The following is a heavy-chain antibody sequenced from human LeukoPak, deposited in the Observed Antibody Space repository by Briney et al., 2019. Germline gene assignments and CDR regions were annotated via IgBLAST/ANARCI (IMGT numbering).Heavy chain of an antibody. CDR1: GFTFSRYW. V-gene: IGHV3-7*01. Sequence: GGSLRLSCAGSGFTFSRYWMSWVRQAPGKGPEWVANIKQDGTAKYYVDSVKGRFTMSRDNDKNSLYLQMNSLRVEDTAVYYCARDSTSDTLGYWGQGTLVTVSS. CDR3: ARDSTSDTLGY. J-gene: IGHJ4*02. CDR2: IKQDGTAK. D-gene: IGHD2-2*02.